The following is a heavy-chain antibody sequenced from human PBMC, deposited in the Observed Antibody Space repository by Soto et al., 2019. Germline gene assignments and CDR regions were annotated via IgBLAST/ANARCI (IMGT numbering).Heavy chain of an antibody. V-gene: IGHV2-5*01. J-gene: IGHJ4*02. CDR2: IYWNDEA. Sequence: QITLEESGPTLVSPTQTLTLTCTVSGFSLSTDAVGVAWICQPPGKALEWLVLIYWNDEARYKSSLNNRLTITKDTSKNQVVLTMTDMAPLDTATYFCAHRIAASGRTLDYWGQGILVTVSS. CDR3: AHRIAASGRTLDY. CDR1: GFSLSTDAVG. D-gene: IGHD6-13*01.